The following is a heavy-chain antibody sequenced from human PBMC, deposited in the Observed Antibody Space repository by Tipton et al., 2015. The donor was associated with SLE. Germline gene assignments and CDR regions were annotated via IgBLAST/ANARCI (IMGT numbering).Heavy chain of an antibody. J-gene: IGHJ2*01. CDR1: GGSFSSDY. CDR3: AREFLNPVTTVHYYFDL. CDR2: INRSGNT. D-gene: IGHD4-11*01. V-gene: IGHV4-34*01. Sequence: LRLSCAVYGGSFSSDYWSWIRQPPGKGLEWIGEINRSGNTNHNPSLKSRVTLSLDTSKNQFSLKLTSVTAADTAVYYCAREFLNPVTTVHYYFDLWGRGTLVTVSS.